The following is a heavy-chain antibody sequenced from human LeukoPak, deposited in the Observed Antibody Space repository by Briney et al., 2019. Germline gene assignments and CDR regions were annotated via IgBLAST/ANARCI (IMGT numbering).Heavy chain of an antibody. D-gene: IGHD3-22*01. CDR1: GGSISPYY. J-gene: IGHJ3*02. V-gene: IGHV4-59*01. CDR2: IYHSGST. CDR3: ARGARYYDSSGYYAFDI. Sequence: PSETLSLTCTVSGGSISPYYWSWIRQPPGKGLEWIGYIYHSGSTNYNPSLKSRVTISVDRSKNQFSLKLSSVTAADTAVYYCARGARYYDSSGYYAFDIWGQGTMVTVSS.